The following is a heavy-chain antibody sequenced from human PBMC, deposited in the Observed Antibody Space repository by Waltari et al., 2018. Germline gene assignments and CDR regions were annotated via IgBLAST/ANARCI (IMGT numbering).Heavy chain of an antibody. J-gene: IGHJ3*02. CDR2: INPNSGGT. D-gene: IGHD6-13*01. CDR1: GYTFTGYY. Sequence: QVQLVQSGAEVKKPGASVKVSCKASGYTFTGYYMHWVRQAPGQGLEGMGWINPNSGGTNKAQKFQGRVTMTRDTSISTAYMELSRLRSDDTAVYYCAGDSDLIAAAGGDAFDIWGQGTMVTVSS. CDR3: AGDSDLIAAAGGDAFDI. V-gene: IGHV1-2*02.